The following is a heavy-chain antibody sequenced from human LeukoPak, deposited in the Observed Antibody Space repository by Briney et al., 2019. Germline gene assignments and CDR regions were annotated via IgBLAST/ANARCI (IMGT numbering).Heavy chain of an antibody. CDR2: ISSSSSYI. Sequence: GGSLRLSCAASGIIFSSYSMNWVRQAPGKGLEWVSSISSSSSYIYYADSVKGRFTISRDNAKNSLYLQMNSLRAEDTAEYYYAVTYYDFWSGYSHWGQGTLVTVSS. V-gene: IGHV3-21*01. J-gene: IGHJ4*02. CDR1: GIIFSSYS. CDR3: AVTYYDFWSGYSH. D-gene: IGHD3-3*01.